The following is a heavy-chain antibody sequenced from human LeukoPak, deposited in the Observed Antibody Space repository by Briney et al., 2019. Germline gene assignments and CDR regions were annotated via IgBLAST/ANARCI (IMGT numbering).Heavy chain of an antibody. J-gene: IGHJ4*02. CDR2: IYPGDSDT. V-gene: IGHV5-51*01. CDR1: GYSFTSYW. D-gene: IGHD2-15*01. Sequence: RGESLKISCKGSGYSFTSYWIGWVRQMPGKGLEWMGIIYPGDSDTRYSPSFQGQVTISADKSISTAYLQWSSLKASDTAMYYCARLKSGGSSLGEFDYWGQGTLVTVSS. CDR3: ARLKSGGSSLGEFDY.